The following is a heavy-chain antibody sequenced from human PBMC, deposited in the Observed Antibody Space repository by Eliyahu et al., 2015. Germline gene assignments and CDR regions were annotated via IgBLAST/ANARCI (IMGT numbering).Heavy chain of an antibody. Sequence: QVQLQESGPGLVKPSGTLSLTCAVSGGSXSSSNWWSWVRQPPGKGLEWIGEIYHSGSTNYNPSXKSRVTISVDKSKNQFSLKLSSVTAADTAVYYCARGYSFDWLLDDNWFDPWGQGTLVTVSS. D-gene: IGHD3-9*01. J-gene: IGHJ5*02. CDR3: ARGYSFDWLLDDNWFDP. V-gene: IGHV4-4*02. CDR1: GGSXSSSNW. CDR2: IYHSGST.